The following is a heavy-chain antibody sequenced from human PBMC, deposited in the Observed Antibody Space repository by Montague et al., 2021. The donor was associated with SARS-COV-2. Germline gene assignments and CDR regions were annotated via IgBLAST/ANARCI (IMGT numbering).Heavy chain of an antibody. CDR2: ISYGGST. Sequence: TLSLTCTVSGGSISSGGYYWSWIRQPPGKGLEWIGYISYGGSTYYNPSLRSRVTFSVDTSKNHFSLNLNSVTAADTAVYYCASYLPSCGWTNTRDPGTFDDWGQGTLVTVSS. V-gene: IGHV4-31*03. CDR1: GGSISSGGYY. D-gene: IGHD6-19*01. CDR3: ASYLPSCGWTNTRDPGTFDD. J-gene: IGHJ4*02.